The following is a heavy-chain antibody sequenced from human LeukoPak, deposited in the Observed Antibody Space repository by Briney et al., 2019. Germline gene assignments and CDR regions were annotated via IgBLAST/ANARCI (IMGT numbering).Heavy chain of an antibody. V-gene: IGHV4-30-2*01. D-gene: IGHD2/OR15-2a*01. CDR3: ATSHNSDFDY. J-gene: IGHJ4*02. Sequence: SETLSLTCAVSGGSISSGGYSWSWIRQPPGKGLEWIGYIYHSGSTYYNPSLKSRVTISVDRSKNQFSLELSSVTAADTAVYYCATSHNSDFDYWGQGTLVTVSS. CDR2: IYHSGST. CDR1: GGSISSGGYS.